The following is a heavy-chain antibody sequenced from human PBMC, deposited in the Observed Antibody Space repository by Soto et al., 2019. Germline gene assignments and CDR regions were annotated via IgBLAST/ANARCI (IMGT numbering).Heavy chain of an antibody. CDR1: GGSISSGDYY. J-gene: IGHJ4*02. V-gene: IGHV4-30-4*01. Sequence: SETLSLTCTVSGGSISSGDYYCSWIRQPPGKGLEWIGYIYYSGSTYYNPSLKSRVTISVDTSKNQFSLKLSSVTAADTAVYYCARDSAAAGTEYWGQGTMVTVSS. CDR2: IYYSGST. D-gene: IGHD6-13*01. CDR3: ARDSAAAGTEY.